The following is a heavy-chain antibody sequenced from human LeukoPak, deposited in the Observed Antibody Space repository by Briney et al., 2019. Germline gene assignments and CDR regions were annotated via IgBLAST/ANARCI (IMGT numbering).Heavy chain of an antibody. CDR3: VRDGPNWGLL. CDR2: IYTGGSP. D-gene: IGHD7-27*01. J-gene: IGHJ4*02. Sequence: SETLSFTGTVSGGSISNYCWSWIRQPAGKGLEWIGRIYTGGSPNYKPSLKRRVPMSLDTSKNQLSLKLSSVTAADAGVYYCVRDGPNWGLLWGQGTQVTASS. V-gene: IGHV4-4*07. CDR1: GGSISNYC.